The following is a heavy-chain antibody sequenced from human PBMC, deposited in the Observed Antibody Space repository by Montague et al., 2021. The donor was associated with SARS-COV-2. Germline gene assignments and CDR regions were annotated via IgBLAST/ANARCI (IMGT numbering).Heavy chain of an antibody. J-gene: IGHJ6*01. CDR3: ASGRMVPYSSSWTTLYYYYGMYG. CDR1: GDSVSSNSAA. CDR2: TYYRSKWYS. Sequence: CAISGDSVSSNSAAWNWIRQSPSRGLEWLGRTYYRSKWYSDYAVSVKSRITINPDTSKNQFSLQLNSVTPEDTAVYYCASGRMVPYSSSWTTLYYYYGMYGWGQGTTVTVSS. V-gene: IGHV6-1*01. D-gene: IGHD6-13*01.